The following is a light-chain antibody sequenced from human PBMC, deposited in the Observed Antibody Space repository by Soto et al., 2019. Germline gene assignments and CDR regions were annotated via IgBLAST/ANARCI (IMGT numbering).Light chain of an antibody. CDR2: AAS. V-gene: IGKV1-8*01. CDR1: QGISSY. Sequence: AIRITQSPSSFSASTGDRVTITCRASQGISSYLAWYQKRPGKAPKFLIYAASTLQNGVPSRFGGSGSGTEFNLSISRLQTEDFATYECQQLYSYTRTFGPGTKVDIK. CDR3: QQLYSYTRT. J-gene: IGKJ1*01.